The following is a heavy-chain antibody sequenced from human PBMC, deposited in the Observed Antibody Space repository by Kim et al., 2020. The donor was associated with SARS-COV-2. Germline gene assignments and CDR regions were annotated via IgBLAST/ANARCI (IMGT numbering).Heavy chain of an antibody. CDR3: ARDHREWLQYTATWYFYL. D-gene: IGHD3-3*01. Sequence: SETLSLTCTVSGGSISSYYWSWIRQPPGKGLEWIGYIYYSGSTNYNPSLKSRVTISVDTSKNQFSLKLSSVTAADTAVYYCARDHREWLQYTATWYFYLWGRGTLGTVSS. J-gene: IGHJ2*01. V-gene: IGHV4-59*01. CDR2: IYYSGST. CDR1: GGSISSYY.